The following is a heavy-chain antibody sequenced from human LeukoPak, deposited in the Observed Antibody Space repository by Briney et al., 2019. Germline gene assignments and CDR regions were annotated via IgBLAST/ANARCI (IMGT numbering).Heavy chain of an antibody. CDR2: INPKSGAT. Sequence: ASVKVSCKTSGYTFTDYYIHWVRQAPGQGLEWMGWINPKSGATDFAQKFQGRITLTRDTSITTAHMEMNRLTSDDTAVYFCTIDEWELPGYWGQGTRVTV. D-gene: IGHD1-26*01. J-gene: IGHJ4*02. CDR1: GYTFTDYY. V-gene: IGHV1-2*02. CDR3: TIDEWELPGY.